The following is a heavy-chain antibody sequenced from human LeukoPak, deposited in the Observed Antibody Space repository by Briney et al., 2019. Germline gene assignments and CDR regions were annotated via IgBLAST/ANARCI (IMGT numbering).Heavy chain of an antibody. CDR3: ARKQGHYDSSGFYYYYYMDV. D-gene: IGHD3-22*01. J-gene: IGHJ6*03. CDR1: GGSISSYY. Sequence: SETLSLTCTVSGGSISSYYWSWIRPPAGKGLEWIGRIYTSGSTNYNPSLKSRVTMSVDTSKNQFSLKLSSVTAADTAVYYCARKQGHYDSSGFYYYYYMDVCGKGTTVTISS. V-gene: IGHV4-4*07. CDR2: IYTSGST.